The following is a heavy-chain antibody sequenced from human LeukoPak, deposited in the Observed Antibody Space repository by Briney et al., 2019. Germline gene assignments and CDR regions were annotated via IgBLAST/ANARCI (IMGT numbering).Heavy chain of an antibody. CDR2: INPNSGGT. D-gene: IGHD2-2*01. CDR3: ARDPRYCSSTSCRPWNWFDP. J-gene: IGHJ5*02. Sequence: ASVKVSCKASGYTFTGYYMHWVRQAPGQGLEWMGWINPNSGGTNYAQKFQGRVTMTRDTSISTAYMELSRLRSDDTVVYYCARDPRYCSSTSCRPWNWFDPWGQGTLVTVSS. CDR1: GYTFTGYY. V-gene: IGHV1-2*02.